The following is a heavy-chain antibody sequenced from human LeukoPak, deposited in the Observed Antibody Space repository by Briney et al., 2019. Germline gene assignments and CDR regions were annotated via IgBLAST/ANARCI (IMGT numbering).Heavy chain of an antibody. CDR3: AAYSSSSLYFDY. CDR1: GYTFTSYD. CDR2: MNPNSGNT. D-gene: IGHD6-6*01. V-gene: IGHV1-8*01. Sequence: ASVKVSCKASGYTFTSYDINWVRQATGQGLEWMGWMNPNSGNTGYAQKFQGRVTMTRNTSISTAYMELSSLRSEDTAVYYCAAYSSSSLYFDYWGQGTLVTVSS. J-gene: IGHJ4*02.